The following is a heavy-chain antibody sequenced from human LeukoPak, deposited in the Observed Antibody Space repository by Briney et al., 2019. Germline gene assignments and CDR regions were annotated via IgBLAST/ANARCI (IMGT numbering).Heavy chain of an antibody. D-gene: IGHD6-19*01. J-gene: IGHJ4*02. V-gene: IGHV3-23*01. Sequence: AGGSLRLSCAASGFTFSSYAMSWVRQAPGKGLEWVSAISGSGGSTYYADSVKGRFTISRDNSKNTLYLQMNSLRAEDTAVYYCAQSSGWNLYYFDYWGQGTLVTVSS. CDR3: AQSSGWNLYYFDY. CDR2: ISGSGGST. CDR1: GFTFSSYA.